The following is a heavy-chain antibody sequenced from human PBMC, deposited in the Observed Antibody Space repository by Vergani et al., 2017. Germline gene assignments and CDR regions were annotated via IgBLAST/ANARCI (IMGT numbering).Heavy chain of an antibody. CDR2: TRTKANSYTT. J-gene: IGHJ6*03. V-gene: IGHV3-72*01. Sequence: EVQLLESGGGLVQPGGSLRLSCAVSGFTLSDHYMDWVRQAPGKGLAWVGRTRTKANSYTTEYAASVKGRFSISRDDSKNSLHLQMNSLKIEDSALYYCARSTNCDSYNDSLVYYYYYMDVWGKGTTVTVSS. CDR1: GFTLSDHY. D-gene: IGHD2-21*02. CDR3: ARSTNCDSYNDSLVYYYYYMDV.